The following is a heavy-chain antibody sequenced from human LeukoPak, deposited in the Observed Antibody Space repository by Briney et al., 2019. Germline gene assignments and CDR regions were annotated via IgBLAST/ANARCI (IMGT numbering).Heavy chain of an antibody. CDR2: ISAYNGNT. CDR1: GYTFTSYG. D-gene: IGHD3-22*01. CDR3: ARGPYERDRWYYYDSSGYPQADY. V-gene: IGHV1-18*01. Sequence: GASVKVSCKASGYTFTSYGISWVRQAPGQGLEWMGWISAYNGNTNYAQKLQGRVTMTTDTSTSTAYMELRSLRSDDTAVYYCARGPYERDRWYYYDSSGYPQADYWGQGTLVTVSS. J-gene: IGHJ4*02.